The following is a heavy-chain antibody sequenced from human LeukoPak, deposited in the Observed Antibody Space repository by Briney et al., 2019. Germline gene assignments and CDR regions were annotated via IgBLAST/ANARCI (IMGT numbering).Heavy chain of an antibody. J-gene: IGHJ4*02. CDR2: MHSGGRT. D-gene: IGHD3-3*01. V-gene: IGHV3-66*01. CDR3: ARGYYGGAPDY. Sequence: PGGSLRLSCAASGFSVSNNYMNWVRQAPGKGLEWVSVMHSGGRTYYADSVKGRFTISRDNSKNTLFLQMNSLRAEDTAVYYCARGYYGGAPDYWGQGTVVTVSS. CDR1: GFSVSNNY.